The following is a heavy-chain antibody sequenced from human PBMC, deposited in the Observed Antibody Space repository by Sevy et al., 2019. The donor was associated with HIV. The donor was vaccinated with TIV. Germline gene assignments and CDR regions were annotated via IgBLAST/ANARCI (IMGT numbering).Heavy chain of an antibody. V-gene: IGHV3-30*03. J-gene: IGHJ1*01. CDR1: GITFSTSG. CDR2: ISYHGRDK. D-gene: IGHD1-1*01. CDR3: ALERLSSNVAEYFQN. Sequence: GGSLRLSCVVSGITFSTSGMHWVRQAPGKGLEWVAVISYHGRDKFYADSVKGRSTISRDNSKNILYLQMISLRAEDTAVYYCALERLSSNVAEYFQNWGQGTLVTVSS.